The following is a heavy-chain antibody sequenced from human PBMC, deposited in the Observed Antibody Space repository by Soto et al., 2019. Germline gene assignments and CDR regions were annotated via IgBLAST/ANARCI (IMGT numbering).Heavy chain of an antibody. J-gene: IGHJ3*02. CDR1: GFTFSSYA. CDR3: AKDWRESLPGDAFDI. CDR2: ITYDGSNK. V-gene: IGHV3-30*18. D-gene: IGHD3-10*01. Sequence: QVQLVESGGGVVQPGRSLRLSCAASGFTFSSYAMHWVRQAPGKELEWVGVITYDGSNKFYADSVKGRFTISRENSKNTLYLQMNSLRAEDAAVYYCAKDWRESLPGDAFDIWGQGTMVTVSS.